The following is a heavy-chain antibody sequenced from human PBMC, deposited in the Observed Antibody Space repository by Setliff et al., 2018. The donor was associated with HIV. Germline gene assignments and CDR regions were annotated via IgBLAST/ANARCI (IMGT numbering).Heavy chain of an antibody. J-gene: IGHJ4*02. Sequence: ASVMVSCKASGYTFTTYDITWVRQAPGQGLEWLGWISPYNGHTNFAQKFQGRVTMTTDTATSTAYMEVRSLGSDDTAVYYCARTDYGGNSGGNYFDYWGQGSLVTVSS. D-gene: IGHD4-17*01. CDR2: ISPYNGHT. CDR3: ARTDYGGNSGGNYFDY. V-gene: IGHV1-18*01. CDR1: GYTFTTYD.